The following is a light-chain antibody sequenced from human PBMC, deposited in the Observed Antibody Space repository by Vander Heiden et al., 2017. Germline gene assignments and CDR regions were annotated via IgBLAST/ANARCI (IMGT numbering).Light chain of an antibody. CDR1: QSVLYSSNNKNY. CDR2: WAS. CDR3: QQYDSTPLT. J-gene: IGKJ1*01. V-gene: IGKV4-1*01. Sequence: DLVMNQSPDSLAVSLGERATINCKSSQSVLYSSNNKNYLAWYQQKPGQPPKLLIYWASTRESGVPDRFSGSGSGTDFTLTISSLQAEDVAVYYCQQYDSTPLTFGQGTKVEIK.